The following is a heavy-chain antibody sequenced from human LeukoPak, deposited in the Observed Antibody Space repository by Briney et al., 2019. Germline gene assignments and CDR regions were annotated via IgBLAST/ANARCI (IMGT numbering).Heavy chain of an antibody. CDR3: ARAALAVAGSLNYFDY. CDR1: GGTFSSYA. CDR2: IIPIFGTA. V-gene: IGHV1-69*13. J-gene: IGHJ4*02. Sequence: GASVKVSCKASGGTFSSYAISWARQAPGQGLEWMGGIIPIFGTANYAQKFQGRVTITADESTSTAYMELSSLRSEDTAVYYCARAALAVAGSLNYFDYWGQGTLVTVSS. D-gene: IGHD6-19*01.